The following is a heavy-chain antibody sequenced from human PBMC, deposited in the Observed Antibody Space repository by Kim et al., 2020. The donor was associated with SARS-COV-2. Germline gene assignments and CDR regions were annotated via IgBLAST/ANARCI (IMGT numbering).Heavy chain of an antibody. V-gene: IGHV1-69*13. CDR3: ARGGWQRGWKDLEDDSSGYYFGAFDI. CDR2: IIPIFGTA. Sequence: SVKVSCKASGGTFSSYAISWVRQAPGQGLEWMGGIIPIFGTANYAQKFQGRVTITADESTSTAYMELSSLRSEDTAVYYCARGGWQRGWKDLEDDSSGYYFGAFDIWGQGTMFTVSS. CDR1: GGTFSSYA. D-gene: IGHD3-22*01. J-gene: IGHJ3*02.